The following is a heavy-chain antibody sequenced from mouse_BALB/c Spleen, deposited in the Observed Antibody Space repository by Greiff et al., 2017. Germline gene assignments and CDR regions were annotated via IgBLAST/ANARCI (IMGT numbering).Heavy chain of an antibody. Sequence: EVQGVESGGDLVKPGGSLKLSCAASGFTFSSYGMSWVRQTPDKRLEWVATISSGGSYTYYPDSVKGRFTISRDNAKNTLYLQMSSLKSEDTAMYYCARLPTAFDYWGQGTTLTVSS. V-gene: IGHV5-6*01. CDR1: GFTFSSYG. D-gene: IGHD1-2*01. CDR2: ISSGGSYT. CDR3: ARLPTAFDY. J-gene: IGHJ2*01.